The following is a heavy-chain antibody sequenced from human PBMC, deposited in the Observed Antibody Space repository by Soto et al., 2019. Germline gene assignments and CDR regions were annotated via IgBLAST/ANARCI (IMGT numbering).Heavy chain of an antibody. Sequence: QVKLVQSGAEVKKPGSSVKVSCKASGGTFNNHAINWVRQAPGQVLECMGGIIPIFGTSNYAQKFLGRVTITADESTRTAHMELSSLRSDDADVYYCVRGKMRQMATILCDNGFDQWGQGTLASVSS. CDR1: GGTFNNHA. CDR3: VRGKMRQMATILCDNGFDQ. CDR2: IIPIFGTS. V-gene: IGHV1-69*01. D-gene: IGHD5-12*01. J-gene: IGHJ5*02.